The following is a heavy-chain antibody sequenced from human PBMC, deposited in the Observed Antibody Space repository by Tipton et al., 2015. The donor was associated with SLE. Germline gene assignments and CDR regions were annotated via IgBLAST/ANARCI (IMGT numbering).Heavy chain of an antibody. CDR1: GFTFSSYW. J-gene: IGHJ2*01. V-gene: IGHV3-7*03. D-gene: IGHD6-19*01. CDR3: AIGGGSGWYSTNWYFDL. CDR2: IKQDGSEK. Sequence: SLRLSCAASGFTFSSYWMSWVRQAPGKGLEWVANIKQDGSEKYYVDSVKGRFTISRDNAKNSLYLQMNSLRAEDTAVYYCAIGGGSGWYSTNWYFDLWGRGTLVTVSS.